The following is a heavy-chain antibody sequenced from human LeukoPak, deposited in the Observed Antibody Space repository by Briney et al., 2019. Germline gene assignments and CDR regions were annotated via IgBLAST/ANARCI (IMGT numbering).Heavy chain of an antibody. CDR3: ARSRVTTVVIDY. CDR2: INAGNDNT. V-gene: IGHV1-3*01. D-gene: IGHD4-23*01. J-gene: IGHJ4*02. Sequence: ASVKVSCKASGYTFTSYAMHWVRQAPGQRLEWMGWINAGNDNTKYSQKFQGRVTITRDTSASTAYMELSSLRSEDTAVYYCARSRVTTVVIDYWGQGTLVTVSS. CDR1: GYTFTSYA.